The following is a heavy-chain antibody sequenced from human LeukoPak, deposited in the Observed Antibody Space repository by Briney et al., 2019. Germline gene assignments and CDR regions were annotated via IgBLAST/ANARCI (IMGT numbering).Heavy chain of an antibody. V-gene: IGHV3-11*05. CDR2: VGSSSSYT. CDR3: ARVHYDILTGYSPHFDY. D-gene: IGHD3-9*01. Sequence: PGGSLRLSCAASGFTFSDYYMSWIRQAPGKGLEWVSYVGSSSSYTNYADSVKGRFTISRDNAKNSLYLQMTSLRAEDTAVYYCARVHYDILTGYSPHFDYWGQGTLVTVSS. CDR1: GFTFSDYY. J-gene: IGHJ4*02.